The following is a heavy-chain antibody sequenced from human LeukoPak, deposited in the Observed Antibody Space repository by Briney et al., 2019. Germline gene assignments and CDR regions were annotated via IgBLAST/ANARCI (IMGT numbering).Heavy chain of an antibody. J-gene: IGHJ4*02. V-gene: IGHV4-38-2*02. Sequence: PSETLSLTCSISGGSISRYYWSWIRQPPGKGLEWIASIYHTGETHYHPSLKSRVSISVDTSNNQFSLRSTSATAADTAMYYCARGRFAELLFDIWGQGTLVTVSS. CDR3: ARGRFAELLFDI. CDR2: IYHTGET. CDR1: GGSISRYY. D-gene: IGHD3-10*01.